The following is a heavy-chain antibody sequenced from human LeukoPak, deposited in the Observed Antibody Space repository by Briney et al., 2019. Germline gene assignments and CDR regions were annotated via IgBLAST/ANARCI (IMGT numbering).Heavy chain of an antibody. CDR3: AKDNYYDSSGYSDY. CDR2: IDNGGSYT. V-gene: IGHV3-74*01. Sequence: GGSLRLSCAASGFIFSSKWIHWVRQAPGKGLEWVSRIDNGGSYTSYADSVKGRFTISRDNAKNTLYLQMNSLRAEDTAVYYCAKDNYYDSSGYSDYWGQGTLVTVSS. J-gene: IGHJ4*02. D-gene: IGHD3-22*01. CDR1: GFIFSSKW.